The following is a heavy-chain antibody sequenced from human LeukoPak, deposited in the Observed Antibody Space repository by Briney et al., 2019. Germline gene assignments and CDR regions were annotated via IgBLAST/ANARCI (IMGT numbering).Heavy chain of an antibody. D-gene: IGHD6-13*01. CDR3: ARGGGSSSWYRDFTFDY. V-gene: IGHV1-8*03. CDR1: GYTFTSYD. J-gene: IGHJ4*02. Sequence: ASVKVSCKASGYTFTSYDINWVRQATGQGLEWMGWMNPNSGNTGYAQKFQGRVTITRNTSISTAYMELSSLRSEDTAVYCCARGGGSSSWYRDFTFDYWGQGTLVTVSS. CDR2: MNPNSGNT.